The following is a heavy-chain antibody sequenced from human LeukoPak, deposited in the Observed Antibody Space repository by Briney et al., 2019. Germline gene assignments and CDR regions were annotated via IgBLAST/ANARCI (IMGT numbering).Heavy chain of an antibody. CDR3: AKFSSSYDILTGYYRDDDY. Sequence: GGSLRLSCAASGFTFSSYPLRWVRHAPGKGLERVSAVCGGGGRIYYADSLKGRFTISRDTSKNTLYLQMNSLRAEDTAVYYCAKFSSSYDILTGYYRDDDYWGQGTLVTVSS. D-gene: IGHD3-9*01. J-gene: IGHJ4*02. CDR2: VCGGGGRI. CDR1: GFTFSSYP. V-gene: IGHV3-23*01.